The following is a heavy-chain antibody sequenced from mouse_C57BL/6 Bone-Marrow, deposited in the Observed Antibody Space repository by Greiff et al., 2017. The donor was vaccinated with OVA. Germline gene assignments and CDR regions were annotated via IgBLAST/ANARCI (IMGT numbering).Heavy chain of an antibody. V-gene: IGHV1-50*01. CDR1: GYTFTSYW. J-gene: IGHJ3*01. Sequence: VQLQQPGAELVKPGASVKLSCKASGYTFTSYWMQWVKQRPGQGLEWIGGIDPSGGDTNYNEKFKGKATLTVDTSSSTAYMQLSSLTSEDSAVYYGEREGVYCYGSSAWFAYWGQGTLVTVSA. CDR3: EREGVYCYGSSAWFAY. D-gene: IGHD1-1*01. CDR2: IDPSGGDT.